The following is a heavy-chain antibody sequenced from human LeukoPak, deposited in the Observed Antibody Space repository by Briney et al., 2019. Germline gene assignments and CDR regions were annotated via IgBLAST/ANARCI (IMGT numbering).Heavy chain of an antibody. CDR2: INADGSTT. CDR3: VVVVEPPDSDGFDV. Sequence: HPGGSLRLSCAASGSTFGNSLVHWVRQAPGKGLVWVSLINADGSTTTYADSVKGRFTISRDNARNTVSLQMNSLTIEDTAVYYCVVVVEPPDSDGFDVWGQGTMITVSS. D-gene: IGHD1-14*01. J-gene: IGHJ3*01. CDR1: GSTFGNSL. V-gene: IGHV3-74*01.